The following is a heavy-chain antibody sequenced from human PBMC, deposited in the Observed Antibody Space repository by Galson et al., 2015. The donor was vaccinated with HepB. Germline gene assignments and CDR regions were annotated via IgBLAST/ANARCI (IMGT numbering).Heavy chain of an antibody. J-gene: IGHJ6*02. Sequence: SLRLPCAASGFTFSSYSMNWVRQAPGKGLEWVSSISSSSSYIYYADPVKGRFTISRDNAKNSLYLQMNSLRAEDTAVYYCARSSPGAGYYYYGMDVWGQGTTVTVSS. CDR3: ARSSPGAGYYYYGMDV. CDR1: GFTFSSYS. V-gene: IGHV3-21*01. CDR2: ISSSSSYI. D-gene: IGHD1-26*01.